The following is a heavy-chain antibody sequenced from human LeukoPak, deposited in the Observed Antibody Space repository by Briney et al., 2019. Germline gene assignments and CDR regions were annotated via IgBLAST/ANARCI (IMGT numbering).Heavy chain of an antibody. D-gene: IGHD3-22*01. CDR1: GGSFSGYY. CDR2: INHSGST. J-gene: IGHJ4*02. V-gene: IGHV4-34*01. Sequence: SETLSLTCAVYGGSFSGYYWSWIRQPPGKGLEGIGEINHSGSTNYNPSLKSRVTISVDTSKNQFSLKLSSVTAADTAVYYCARGSDYYDSSGYYWKYFDYWGQGTLVTVSS. CDR3: ARGSDYYDSSGYYWKYFDY.